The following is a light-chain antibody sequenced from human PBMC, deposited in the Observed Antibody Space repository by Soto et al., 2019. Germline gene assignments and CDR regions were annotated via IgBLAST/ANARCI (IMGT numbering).Light chain of an antibody. CDR2: EVS. J-gene: IGLJ1*01. CDR1: SSDVGGYNY. V-gene: IGLV2-14*01. Sequence: QSVLTQPASVSGSPGQSITISCTGTSSDVGGYNYVSWYQQHPGKAPKLMIYEVSNRPSGVSNRFSGSKSGNTACLTISGLQAEDEADYYCSSYTSSSTQVFGPGTKLTVL. CDR3: SSYTSSSTQV.